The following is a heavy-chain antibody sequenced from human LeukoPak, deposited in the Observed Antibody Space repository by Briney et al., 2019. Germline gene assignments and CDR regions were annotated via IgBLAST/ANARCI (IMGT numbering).Heavy chain of an antibody. Sequence: ASVKVSCKASGGTFSSYAISWVRQAPGQGLEWMGRIIPILGIANYAQKFQGRVTVTADKSTSTAYMELSSLRSEDTAVYYCATLSMVRGVIIPYWGQGTLVTVSS. D-gene: IGHD3-10*01. J-gene: IGHJ4*02. CDR2: IIPILGIA. V-gene: IGHV1-69*04. CDR3: ATLSMVRGVIIPY. CDR1: GGTFSSYA.